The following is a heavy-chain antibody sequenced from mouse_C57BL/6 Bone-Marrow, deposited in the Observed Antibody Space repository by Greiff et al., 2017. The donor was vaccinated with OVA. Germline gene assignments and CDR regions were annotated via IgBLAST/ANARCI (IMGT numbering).Heavy chain of an antibody. J-gene: IGHJ3*01. CDR2: IDPSDSYT. Sequence: QVQLQQPGAELVMPGASVKLSCKASGYTFTSYWMHWVKQRPGQGLEWIGEIDPSDSYTNYNQKFKGKSTLTVDKSSSTAYMQLSSLTSGDSTVYYCAREEDGGFAYWGQGTLVTVSA. V-gene: IGHV1-69*01. CDR1: GYTFTSYW. CDR3: AREEDGGFAY.